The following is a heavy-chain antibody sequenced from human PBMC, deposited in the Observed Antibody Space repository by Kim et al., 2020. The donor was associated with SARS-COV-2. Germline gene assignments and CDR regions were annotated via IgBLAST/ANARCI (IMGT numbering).Heavy chain of an antibody. CDR3: ARGYGSGSPYGMDV. D-gene: IGHD3-10*01. Sequence: NPPLRSRVTISGDRSKNQFSLKLSSVTAADTAVYYCARGYGSGSPYGMDVWGQGTTVTVSS. V-gene: IGHV4-30-2*01. J-gene: IGHJ6*02.